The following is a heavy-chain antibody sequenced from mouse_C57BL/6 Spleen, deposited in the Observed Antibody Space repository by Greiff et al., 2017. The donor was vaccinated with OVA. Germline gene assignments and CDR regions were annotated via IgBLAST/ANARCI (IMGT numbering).Heavy chain of an antibody. J-gene: IGHJ3*01. CDR2: IRLNSANYAT. Sequence: EVKVEESGGGLVQPGGSMKLSCVASGFSFSNYWMNWVRQSPAKGLEWVAQIRLNSANYATQYAVTVNGMFTISRDDSRSSVYLQMYNLRAENTGIYYCTDPAWFPHWGQGTLVTVSA. CDR1: GFSFSNYW. V-gene: IGHV6-3*01. CDR3: TDPAWFPH.